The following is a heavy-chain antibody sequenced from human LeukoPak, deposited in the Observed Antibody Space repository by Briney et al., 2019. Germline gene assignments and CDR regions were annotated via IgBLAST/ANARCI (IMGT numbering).Heavy chain of an antibody. D-gene: IGHD2-2*01. J-gene: IGHJ6*02. CDR2: FDPEDGET. Sequence: GASVKVSCKVSGYTLTELSMHWVRQAPGKGLEWMGGFDPEDGETIYAQKFQGRVTMTEDTSTDTAYMELRSLRSDDTAVYYCARVRGYCSSTSCFHLYGMDVWGQGTTVTVSS. CDR3: ARVRGYCSSTSCFHLYGMDV. CDR1: GYTLTELS. V-gene: IGHV1-24*01.